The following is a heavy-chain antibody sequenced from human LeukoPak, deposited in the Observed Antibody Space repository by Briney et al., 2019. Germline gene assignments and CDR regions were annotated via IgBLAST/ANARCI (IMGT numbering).Heavy chain of an antibody. J-gene: IGHJ4*02. D-gene: IGHD4-23*01. CDR2: IIPIFGTV. CDR1: GGTFSSYA. CDR3: ARTPDGGNSEYYFDY. Sequence: ASVKVSCKASGGTFSSYAISWVRQAPGQGLEWMGGIIPIFGTVNYAQKFQGRVTITTDESTSTAYMELSSLRSEDTAVYYCARTPDGGNSEYYFDYWGQGTLVTVSS. V-gene: IGHV1-69*05.